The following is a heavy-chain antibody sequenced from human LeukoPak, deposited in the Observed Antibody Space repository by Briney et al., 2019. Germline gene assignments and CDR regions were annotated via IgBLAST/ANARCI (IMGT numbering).Heavy chain of an antibody. CDR2: ISGSGGST. V-gene: IGHV3-23*01. Sequence: GGSLRLSCAASGFTFSSYAMSWVRQAPGKGLEWVSAISGSGGSTYYADSVKGRFTISRDNAKNSLYLQMNSLRAEDTAVYYCARDLAQVFDYWGQGTLVTVSS. CDR1: GFTFSSYA. J-gene: IGHJ4*02. CDR3: ARDLAQVFDY.